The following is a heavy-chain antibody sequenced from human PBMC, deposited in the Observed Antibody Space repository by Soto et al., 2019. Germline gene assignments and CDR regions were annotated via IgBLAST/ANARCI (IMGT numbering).Heavy chain of an antibody. D-gene: IGHD2-8*01. J-gene: IGHJ5*02. Sequence: PSETLSLTGAVPSGSIEHIYWWSSVSQSPGKGLEWIGETSHDGVTNYNPSLEGRATISIDKPTNQFYLELNSVTAANTPTYTCARDGDCTRYGCIVGRFDPWGQGTLVTVSS. CDR3: ARDGDCTRYGCIVGRFDP. CDR2: TSHDGVT. V-gene: IGHV4-4*02. CDR1: SGSIEHIYW.